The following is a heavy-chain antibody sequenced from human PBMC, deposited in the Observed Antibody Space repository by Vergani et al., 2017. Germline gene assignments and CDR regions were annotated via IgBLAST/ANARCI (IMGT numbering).Heavy chain of an antibody. Sequence: QVQLVESGGGVVQPGRSLRLSCAASGFTFSSYGMHWVRQAPGKGLEWVAVISYDGSNKYYADSVKGRFTISRDNSKNTLYLQMNSLRAEDTAVYYCARDRATSDAFDLWGQGTMVTVSS. CDR1: GFTFSSYG. J-gene: IGHJ3*01. CDR3: ARDRATSDAFDL. CDR2: ISYDGSNK. V-gene: IGHV3-30*03.